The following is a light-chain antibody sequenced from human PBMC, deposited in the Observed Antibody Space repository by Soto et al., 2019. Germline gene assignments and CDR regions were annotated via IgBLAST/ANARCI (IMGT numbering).Light chain of an antibody. CDR1: QHIGTY. CDR3: QQSYNSPLT. J-gene: IGKJ4*01. V-gene: IGKV1-39*01. CDR2: DAS. Sequence: DIQMTQYPSSLSAYVVDRVTVSCRASQHIGTYLNWYQQKSGKAPEVLISDASNLQSGVPSRFSGSGSGTDFALTISSLQPEDSATYYCQQSYNSPLTVGGGTKVEI.